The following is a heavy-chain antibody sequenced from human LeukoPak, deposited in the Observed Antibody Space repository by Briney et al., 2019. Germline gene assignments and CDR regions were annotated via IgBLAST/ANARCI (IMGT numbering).Heavy chain of an antibody. V-gene: IGHV4-59*12. CDR2: ISSSGNT. Sequence: PSETLSLTCTVSGGSIDYYSWSWIRQPPGKGLEWIGYISSSGNTNYNPSLKSRVTISVDTSKNQFSLKLTSVTAADTAVYYCAGGHRNWLLSWFDPWGRGSLVTVSS. CDR3: AGGHRNWLLSWFDP. J-gene: IGHJ5*02. D-gene: IGHD3-9*01. CDR1: GGSIDYYS.